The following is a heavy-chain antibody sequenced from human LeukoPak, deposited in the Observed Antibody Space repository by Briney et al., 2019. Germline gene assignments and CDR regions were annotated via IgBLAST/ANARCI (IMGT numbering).Heavy chain of an antibody. V-gene: IGHV4-61*02. J-gene: IGHJ3*02. D-gene: IGHD1-1*01. CDR1: GDSISSGSYY. CDR2: IYTSGST. Sequence: SQTLSLTCTVSGDSISSGSYYWNWIRHHAGKGLEWIGRIYTSGSTNYNPSLKSRATISVDTSKNHFSLKLSSVTAADTAVYYCARKALALHDAFDIWGQGTMVTVSS. CDR3: ARKALALHDAFDI.